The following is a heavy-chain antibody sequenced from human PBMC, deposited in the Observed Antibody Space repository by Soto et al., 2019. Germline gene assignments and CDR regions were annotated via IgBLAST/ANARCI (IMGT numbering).Heavy chain of an antibody. D-gene: IGHD2-2*03. Sequence: QLQLQESGPGLVKPSETLSLTCIVSGGSTSSSSYYWGWIRQPPGKGLEWIGSIYYSGRTYYNASLRSRVTISVDTSKDQVSLKLSSVTAADTAVYYCARDVDGGYWTPFDYWGQGSLVTVSS. J-gene: IGHJ4*02. V-gene: IGHV4-39*02. CDR1: GGSTSSSSYY. CDR3: ARDVDGGYWTPFDY. CDR2: IYYSGRT.